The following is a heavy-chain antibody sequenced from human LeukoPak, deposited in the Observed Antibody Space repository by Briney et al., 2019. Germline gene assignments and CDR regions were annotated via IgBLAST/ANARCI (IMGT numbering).Heavy chain of an antibody. CDR1: GYTFTGYY. Sequence: ASVKVSCKASGYTFTGYYMHWVRQAPGQGLEWMGWINPNSGGTNYAQKFQGRVTMTRDTSISTAYMELSRLRSDDTAVYYCARGMRMSQRTYQNYYYYYMDVWGKGTTVTVSS. V-gene: IGHV1-2*02. CDR3: ARGMRMSQRTYQNYYYYYMDV. D-gene: IGHD2/OR15-2a*01. J-gene: IGHJ6*03. CDR2: INPNSGGT.